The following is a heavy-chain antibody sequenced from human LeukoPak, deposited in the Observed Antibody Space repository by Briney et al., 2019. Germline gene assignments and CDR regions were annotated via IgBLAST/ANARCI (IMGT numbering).Heavy chain of an antibody. J-gene: IGHJ4*02. V-gene: IGHV4-31*03. CDR2: IYYSGST. CDR3: ARVGGSYYDAAGY. CDR1: GGSISSGGYY. D-gene: IGHD1-26*01. Sequence: SETLSPTCTVSGGSISSGGYYWSWIRQHPGKGLEWIGYIYYSGSTYYNPSLKSRVTISVDTSKNQFSLKLSSVTAADTAVYYCARVGGSYYDAAGYWGQGTLVTVSS.